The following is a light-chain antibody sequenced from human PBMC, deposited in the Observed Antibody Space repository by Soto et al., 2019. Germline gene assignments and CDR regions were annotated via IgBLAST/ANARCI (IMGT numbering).Light chain of an antibody. CDR1: QSVSSSY. CDR3: QQYGSSSWT. CDR2: GAS. J-gene: IGKJ1*01. Sequence: EIVLTQSPSTLSLSQGERATLXXRASQSVSSSYVAWYQQKPGQAPRLXIDGASSRATGIPDRFSGNGSGTDFTLTISRLEPEDFAVYYCQQYGSSSWTFGQGTKVDIK. V-gene: IGKV3-20*01.